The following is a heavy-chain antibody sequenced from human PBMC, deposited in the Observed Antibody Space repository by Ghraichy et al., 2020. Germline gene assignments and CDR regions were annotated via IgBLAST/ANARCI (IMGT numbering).Heavy chain of an antibody. D-gene: IGHD2-2*01. Sequence: ASVKVSCKVSGYTLTELSMHWVRQAPGKGLEWMGGFDPEDGETIYAQKFQGRVTMTEDTSTDTAYMELSSLRSEDTAVYYCATSWTIVVVPHYGMDVWGQGTTVTVSS. J-gene: IGHJ6*02. V-gene: IGHV1-24*01. CDR3: ATSWTIVVVPHYGMDV. CDR2: FDPEDGET. CDR1: GYTLTELS.